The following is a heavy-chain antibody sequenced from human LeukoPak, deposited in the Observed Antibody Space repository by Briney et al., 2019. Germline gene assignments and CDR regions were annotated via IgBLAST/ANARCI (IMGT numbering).Heavy chain of an antibody. Sequence: GGSLRLSCAASGFSFSDSWMSWVRQAPGKGPEWVANIKEDESQEHYADSVRGRFTVSRDNAKNSLFLQMNSLRVEDTAVYYCATYKNWVAGDVWGQGTTVSVSS. CDR1: GFSFSDSW. V-gene: IGHV3-7*01. CDR2: IKEDESQE. CDR3: ATYKNWVAGDV. D-gene: IGHD7-27*01. J-gene: IGHJ6*02.